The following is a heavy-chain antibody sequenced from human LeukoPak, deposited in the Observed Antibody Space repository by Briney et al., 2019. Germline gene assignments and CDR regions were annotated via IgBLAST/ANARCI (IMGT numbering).Heavy chain of an antibody. D-gene: IGHD5-12*01. V-gene: IGHV4-34*01. CDR2: INHSGST. Sequence: SETLSLTCAVYGGSFSGYYWSWIRQPPGKGLEWIGEINHSGSTNYNPSLKSRVTISVDTSKNQFSLKLSSVTAADTAVYYCARGRRRNVDIEATISGTLGYYGMDVWGQGTTVTVSS. CDR1: GGSFSGYY. CDR3: ARGRRRNVDIEATISGTLGYYGMDV. J-gene: IGHJ6*02.